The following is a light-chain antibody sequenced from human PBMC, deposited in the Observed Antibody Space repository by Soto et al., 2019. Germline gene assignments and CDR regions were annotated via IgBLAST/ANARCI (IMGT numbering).Light chain of an antibody. J-gene: IGLJ2*01. V-gene: IGLV1-51*01. CDR2: DNN. Sequence: QSVLTQPPSVSAAPGQKVTISCSGSSSNIENNYVSWYQQLPGIAPKLLIYDNNKRPSGIPDRFSGSKSGTSATLGITGLQTGDEAEYYCGTWDNSLSAGVFGGGTKLTVL. CDR3: GTWDNSLSAGV. CDR1: SSNIENNY.